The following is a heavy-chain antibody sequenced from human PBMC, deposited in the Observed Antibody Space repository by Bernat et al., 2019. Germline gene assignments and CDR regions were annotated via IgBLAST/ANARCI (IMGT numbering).Heavy chain of an antibody. J-gene: IGHJ6*03. Sequence: EVQLVESGGGLIQPGGSLRLSCVASGFTVSGNDMSWVRQAPGEGLEWVSSVHKDDTTYHTNSVKGRFSISRDDSKNTVWLQMNSLRAEDTGVYYCARLNYYYMDIWGKGTTVTVSS. CDR3: ARLNYYYMDI. CDR1: GFTVSGND. V-gene: IGHV3-53*01. CDR2: VHKDDTT.